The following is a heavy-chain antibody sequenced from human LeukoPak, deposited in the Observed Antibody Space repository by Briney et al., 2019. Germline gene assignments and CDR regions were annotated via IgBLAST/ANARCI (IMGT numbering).Heavy chain of an antibody. CDR3: APRAVEMNTTKGY. CDR1: GFTFSSYA. D-gene: IGHD5-24*01. CDR2: ISGSGGST. J-gene: IGHJ4*02. V-gene: IGHV3-23*01. Sequence: GGSLRLSCTASGFTFSSYAMSWVRQAPGKGLEWVSTISGSGGSTYYADSVKGRFTISRDNSKNTLYLQMNSLRAEDTAVYYCAPRAVEMNTTKGYWGQGTLVTVSS.